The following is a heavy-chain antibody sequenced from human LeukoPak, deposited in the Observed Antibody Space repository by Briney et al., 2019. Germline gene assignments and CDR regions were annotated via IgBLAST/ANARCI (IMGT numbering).Heavy chain of an antibody. J-gene: IGHJ4*02. CDR2: ISYEGSNK. CDR3: ARCGVSCYWLEY. D-gene: IGHD2-15*01. CDR1: GFTFSSFG. Sequence: GGSLRLSCAASGFTFSSFGLHWVRQAPGKGLEWVAVISYEGSNKYYADSVKGRFTISKDNSKNTLYLQMNSLRAEDTAVYYCARCGVSCYWLEYWGQGTLVTVSS. V-gene: IGHV3-30*03.